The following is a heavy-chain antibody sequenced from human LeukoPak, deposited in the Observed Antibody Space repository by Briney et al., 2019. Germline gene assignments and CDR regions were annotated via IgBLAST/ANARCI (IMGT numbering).Heavy chain of an antibody. CDR1: GGSISSSGYY. D-gene: IGHD6-13*01. CDR2: IYYSGTT. V-gene: IGHV4-39*01. Sequence: PSETLSLTCTVSGGSISSSGYYWGWIRQPPGKGPQWIGNIYYSGTTYYNPSLKSRVTISVETSKNQFSLELSSVTAADTAVYYCARRIAAAGGFDSFDIWGQGTMVTVSS. J-gene: IGHJ3*02. CDR3: ARRIAAAGGFDSFDI.